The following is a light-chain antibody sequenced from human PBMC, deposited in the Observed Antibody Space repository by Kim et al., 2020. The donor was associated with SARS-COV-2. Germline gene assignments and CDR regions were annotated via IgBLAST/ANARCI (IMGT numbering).Light chain of an antibody. V-gene: IGKV3-20*01. J-gene: IGKJ4*01. CDR1: QSVSSNY. CDR2: GAS. Sequence: LAPGERATLSCRASQSVSSNYLAWYQHKPGQAPSRLIYGASSRAAGIPDRFSGSGSRTDFTLTISRLEPEDFAVYYCQHYGSSPTFGGGTKVDIK. CDR3: QHYGSSPT.